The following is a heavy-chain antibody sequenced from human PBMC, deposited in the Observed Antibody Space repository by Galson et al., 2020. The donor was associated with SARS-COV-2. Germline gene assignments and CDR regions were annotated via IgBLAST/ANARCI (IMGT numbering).Heavy chain of an antibody. J-gene: IGHJ6*02. V-gene: IGHV4-34*01. D-gene: IGHD5-12*01. CDR2: INHSGST. CDR1: GTSLSGYY. Sequence: SETLSLTCAVYGTSLSGYYWTWIRQPPGKGLEWIGEINHSGSTTYNPSLKSRVTISVDTSKNQFFLKLTSVTAADTGVYHCARDGATRLRYYYGMDVWGQGTTVTVSS. CDR3: ARDGATRLRYYYGMDV.